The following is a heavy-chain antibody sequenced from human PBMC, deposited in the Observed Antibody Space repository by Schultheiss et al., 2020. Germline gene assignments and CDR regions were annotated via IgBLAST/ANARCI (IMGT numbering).Heavy chain of an antibody. J-gene: IGHJ6*03. D-gene: IGHD3-10*01. V-gene: IGHV5-51*01. CDR3: ATNTGSHQYYYYYYMDV. Sequence: GGSLRLSCKGSGYSFTSYWIGWVRQMPGKGLEWMGIIYPGDSDTRYSPSFQGQVTISADKSISTAYLQWSSLKASDTAMYYCATNTGSHQYYYYYYMDVWGKGTTVNVYS. CDR1: GYSFTSYW. CDR2: IYPGDSDT.